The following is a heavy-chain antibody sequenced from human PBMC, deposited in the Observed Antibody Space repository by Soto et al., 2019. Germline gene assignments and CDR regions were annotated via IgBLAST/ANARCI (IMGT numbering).Heavy chain of an antibody. CDR2: ISSSSSYI. V-gene: IGHV3-21*01. J-gene: IGHJ5*02. Sequence: PGGSLRLSCAASGFTFSSYSMNWVRQAPGKGLEWVSSISSSSSYIYYADSVKGRFTISRDNAKNSLYLQMNSLRAEDTAVYYCARDPSAPHYGDSNWFDPWGQGTLVTVSS. D-gene: IGHD4-17*01. CDR3: ARDPSAPHYGDSNWFDP. CDR1: GFTFSSYS.